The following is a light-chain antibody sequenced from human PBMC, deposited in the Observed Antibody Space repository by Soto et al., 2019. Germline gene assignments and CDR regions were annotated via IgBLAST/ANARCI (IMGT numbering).Light chain of an antibody. J-gene: IGKJ2*01. Sequence: DIQMTQSPSSLSASIGDRVAISCRASQNINNYLNWYQQKPGQAPKLLIYGASNLRSGVPSGFSGSGSGTDFTLTISTLQPEDFVTYYCQQSFSTPYTFGQGTKLEIK. CDR1: QNINNY. CDR3: QQSFSTPYT. V-gene: IGKV1-39*01. CDR2: GAS.